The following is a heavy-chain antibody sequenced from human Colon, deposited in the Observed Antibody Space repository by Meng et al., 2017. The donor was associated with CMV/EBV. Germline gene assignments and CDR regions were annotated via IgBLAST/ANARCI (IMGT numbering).Heavy chain of an antibody. D-gene: IGHD2-21*02. CDR2: VSPTTSYI. J-gene: IGHJ4*02. CDR3: ARAAIPVISAAELGS. CDR1: GFTFSRHT. V-gene: IGHV3-21*01. Sequence: GESLKISCAASGFTFSRHTMNWVRQAPGRGLEWVSSVSPTTSYIYYGDSMKGRVTISRDDANNSLYLQMTNVSAEDTAVYFCARAAIPVISAAELGSWGQGTLVTVSS.